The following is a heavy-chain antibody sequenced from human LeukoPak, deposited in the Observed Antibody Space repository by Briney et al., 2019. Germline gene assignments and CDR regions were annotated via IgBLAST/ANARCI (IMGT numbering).Heavy chain of an antibody. CDR1: GITFSMYS. Sequence: PGGSLRLSCAASGITFSMYSMNWVRQAPGKGLEWVSYISSSSSTIYYADSVKGRFTISRDSAKNSLYLQMNSLRAEDTAVYYCARDHSPHQPRDAFDIWGQGTMVTVSS. V-gene: IGHV3-48*04. J-gene: IGHJ3*02. CDR2: ISSSSSTI. D-gene: IGHD2-2*01. CDR3: ARDHSPHQPRDAFDI.